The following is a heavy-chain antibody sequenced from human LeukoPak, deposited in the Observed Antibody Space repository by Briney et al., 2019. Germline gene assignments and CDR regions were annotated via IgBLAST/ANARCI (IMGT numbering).Heavy chain of an antibody. CDR1: GYTFIANY. V-gene: IGHV1-2*02. Sequence: GASVKVSCKASGYTFIANYIDWVRQAPGQGLEWMGVINPHSGDTKYAQKFQGRITVTRDTSIRTSYMELISLKSEDTAVYYCVMYASGTSFVDYWGQGTLLTVSS. D-gene: IGHD2-8*01. J-gene: IGHJ4*02. CDR3: VMYASGTSFVDY. CDR2: INPHSGDT.